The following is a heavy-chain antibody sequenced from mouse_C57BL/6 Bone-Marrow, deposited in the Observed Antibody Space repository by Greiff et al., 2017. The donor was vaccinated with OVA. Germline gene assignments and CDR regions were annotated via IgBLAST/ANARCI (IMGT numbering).Heavy chain of an antibody. Sequence: VQLQQSGPELVKPGASVKISCKASGYTFTDYYMNWVKQSHGKSLEWIGDINPNNGGTSYNQKFKGKATLTVDKSSSPAYMELRSLTSEDSAVYYGARGAFSTTVEDAMDDWGQGTSVTVSS. D-gene: IGHD1-1*01. J-gene: IGHJ4*01. CDR2: INPNNGGT. V-gene: IGHV1-26*01. CDR1: GYTFTDYY. CDR3: ARGAFSTTVEDAMDD.